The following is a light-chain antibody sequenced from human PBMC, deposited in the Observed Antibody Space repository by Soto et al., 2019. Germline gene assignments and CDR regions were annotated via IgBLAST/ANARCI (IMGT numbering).Light chain of an antibody. CDR1: QSVSSY. V-gene: IGKV3-11*01. J-gene: IGKJ4*01. CDR3: QQRSNWLT. CDR2: DAS. Sequence: EIVLTQSPATLSLSPGERATLSCRASQSVSSYLAWYQQKPGQAPRLLIYDASNRATGIPARFSGSGSGTDFTLTFSTLEPEDLAVYYCQQRSNWLTFGGGTKVNIK.